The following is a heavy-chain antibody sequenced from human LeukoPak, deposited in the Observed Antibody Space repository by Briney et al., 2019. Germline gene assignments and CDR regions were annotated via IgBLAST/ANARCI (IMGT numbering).Heavy chain of an antibody. CDR1: GYTFTGYY. J-gene: IGHJ4*02. D-gene: IGHD6-19*01. Sequence: ASVKVSCKASGYTFTGYYMHWVRQAPGQGLEWMGWINPNSGGTNYAQKFQGRVTMTRDTSISTAYMELSRLRSDDTAVYYCARNAARSIAVAGGSHIGYWGQGTLVTVSS. CDR3: ARNAARSIAVAGGSHIGY. V-gene: IGHV1-2*02. CDR2: INPNSGGT.